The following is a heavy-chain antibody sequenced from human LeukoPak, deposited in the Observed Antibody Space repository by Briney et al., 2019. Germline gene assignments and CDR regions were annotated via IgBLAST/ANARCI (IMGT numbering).Heavy chain of an antibody. CDR1: GFTFSSSW. J-gene: IGHJ5*01. CDR2: INQDGSEK. Sequence: GGSLRLSCTGSGFTFSSSWMSWVRQVPGKGLEWVANINQDGSEKYYLDSVKGRFTLSRDNAKNSLYLQMNSLRGEDTAIYYCARFTIFAVLINPGWFDCWGQGTLVTVSS. CDR3: ARFTIFAVLINPGWFDC. V-gene: IGHV3-7*01. D-gene: IGHD3-3*01.